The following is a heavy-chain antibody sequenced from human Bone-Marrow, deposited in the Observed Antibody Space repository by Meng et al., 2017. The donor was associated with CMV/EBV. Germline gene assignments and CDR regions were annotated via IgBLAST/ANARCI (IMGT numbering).Heavy chain of an antibody. CDR1: GGTFSSYT. V-gene: IGHV1-2*02. Sequence: ASVKVSCKASGGTFSSYTISWVRQAPGQGLEWMGWINPNSGGTNYAQKFQGRVTMTRDTSISTAYMELSRLRSDDTAVYYCARDSRKHFWSGYYLDYWGQGTLVTVSS. CDR2: INPNSGGT. J-gene: IGHJ4*02. D-gene: IGHD3-3*02. CDR3: ARDSRKHFWSGYYLDY.